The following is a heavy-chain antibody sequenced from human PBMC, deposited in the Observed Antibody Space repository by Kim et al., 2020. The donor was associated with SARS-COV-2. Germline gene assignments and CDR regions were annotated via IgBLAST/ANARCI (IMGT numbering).Heavy chain of an antibody. V-gene: IGHV4-34*01. CDR1: GGSFSGYY. D-gene: IGHD1-26*01. J-gene: IGHJ5*02. CDR3: ARAHSYSGSYYGMFAAASWFDP. CDR2: INHSGST. Sequence: SETLSLTCAVYGGSFSGYYWSWIRQPPGKGLEWIGEINHSGSTNYNPSLKSRVTISVDTSKNQFSLKLSSVTAADTAVYYCARAHSYSGSYYGMFAAASWFDPWGQGTLVTVSS.